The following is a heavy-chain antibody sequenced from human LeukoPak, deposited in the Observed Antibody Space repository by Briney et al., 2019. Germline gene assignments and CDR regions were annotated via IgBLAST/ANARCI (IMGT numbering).Heavy chain of an antibody. CDR2: ISYDGNNK. Sequence: GGSLRLSCAASGFTFSSYAMHWLRQAPGKGLEWVAFISYDGNNKYHADSVKGRFTIFRDNSKNTLYLQMNSLRAEDTAVYYCARCDFWSGYKYYGMDVWGQGTTVTVSS. CDR1: GFTFSSYA. V-gene: IGHV3-30-3*01. J-gene: IGHJ6*02. CDR3: ARCDFWSGYKYYGMDV. D-gene: IGHD3-3*01.